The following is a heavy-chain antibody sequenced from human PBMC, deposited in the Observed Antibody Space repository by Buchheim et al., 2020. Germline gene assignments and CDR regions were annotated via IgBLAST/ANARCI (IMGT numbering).Heavy chain of an antibody. V-gene: IGHV1-69*04. CDR3: ARVGVDTARGGYGMDV. D-gene: IGHD5-18*01. J-gene: IGHJ6*02. CDR1: GGAFSSYA. Sequence: QVQLVQSGAEVKKPGSSVKVSCKASGGAFSSYAISWVRQAPGQGLEWMGRIIPILGIANYAQKFQGRVTITADKSTSTAYMELSSLRSEDTAVYYCARVGVDTARGGYGMDVWGQGTT. CDR2: IIPILGIA.